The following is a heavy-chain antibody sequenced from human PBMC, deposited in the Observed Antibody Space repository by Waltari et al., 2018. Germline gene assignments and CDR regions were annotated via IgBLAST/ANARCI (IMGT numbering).Heavy chain of an antibody. D-gene: IGHD3-16*01. V-gene: IGHV4-39*01. CDR1: GASLTRRPFS. CDR2: IYYTRST. CDR3: ARATRLMTTFGGVTTFDP. Sequence: QMQLQESGPGLVKPSETLSRTCSVSGASLTRRPFSSAWIRQPPGKGLEWIGNIYYTRSTDYNPSLKTRVAMSVDTSKNQFSLTLTSVTATDAAVYFCARATRLMTTFGGVTTFDPWGQGTLVTVSS. J-gene: IGHJ5*02.